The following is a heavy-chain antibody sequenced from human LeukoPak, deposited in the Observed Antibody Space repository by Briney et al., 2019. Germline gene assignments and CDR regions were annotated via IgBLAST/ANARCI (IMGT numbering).Heavy chain of an antibody. D-gene: IGHD6-19*01. V-gene: IGHV4-39*01. J-gene: IGHJ4*02. CDR3: ASLAVAGLSEGY. Sequence: SETLSLTCTVSGGSISSDSYYWAWIRQPPGKGLEWIASIYYSGSTYYNPSLKSRVTISVDTSRNQSSLKLSSVTAADTAVYYCASLAVAGLSEGYWGQGTLVIVSS. CDR2: IYYSGST. CDR1: GGSISSDSYY.